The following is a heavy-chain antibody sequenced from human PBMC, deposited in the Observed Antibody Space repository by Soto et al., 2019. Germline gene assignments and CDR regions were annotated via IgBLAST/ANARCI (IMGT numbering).Heavy chain of an antibody. J-gene: IGHJ4*02. CDR1: GYTFTSHG. V-gene: IGHV1-18*01. D-gene: IGHD3-10*01. CDR2: ISAYNGNT. Sequence: ASVKVSCKASGYTFTSHGISWVRQAPGQGLEWMGWISAYNGNTNYAQKLQGRVTMTTDTSTSTAYMELRSLRSEDTAIYYCAASYGSGYRAFDYWGQGALVTVS. CDR3: AASYGSGYRAFDY.